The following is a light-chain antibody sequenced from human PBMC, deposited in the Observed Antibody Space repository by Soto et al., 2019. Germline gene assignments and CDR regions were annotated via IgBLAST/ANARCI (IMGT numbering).Light chain of an antibody. J-gene: IGKJ1*01. CDR2: GAS. V-gene: IGKV3-15*01. CDR3: QQYNNRPET. Sequence: EIVMTQSPATLSVSPGERATLSCRASQSVSSNLAWYQQKPGQAPRLLIYGASPRATGIPARFSGSGSGTEFTLTISSLQSEDFAVYYCQQYNNRPETFGQGTKVDIK. CDR1: QSVSSN.